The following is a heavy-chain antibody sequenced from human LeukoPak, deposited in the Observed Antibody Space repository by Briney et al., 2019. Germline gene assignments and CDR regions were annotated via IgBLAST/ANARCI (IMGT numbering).Heavy chain of an antibody. J-gene: IGHJ6*02. Sequence: GASVKASCKASGGTFSSYAISWVRQAPGQGLEWMGRIIPILGIANYAQKFQGRVTITADKSTSTAYMELSSLRSEDTAVYYCASALYYYDSSGYYYYYYGMDVWGQGTTVTVSS. CDR1: GGTFSSYA. V-gene: IGHV1-69*04. D-gene: IGHD3-22*01. CDR2: IIPILGIA. CDR3: ASALYYYDSSGYYYYYYGMDV.